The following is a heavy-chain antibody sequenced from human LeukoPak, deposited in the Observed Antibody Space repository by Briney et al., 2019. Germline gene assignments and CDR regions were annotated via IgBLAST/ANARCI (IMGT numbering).Heavy chain of an antibody. CDR3: AKDHGLLWFGELIDY. J-gene: IGHJ4*02. Sequence: PSETLSLTCAVYGGSFSGYYWSWIRQAPGKGLEWVSAISGSGGSTYYADSVKGRFTISRDNSKNTLYLQMNSLRAEDTAVYYCAKDHGLLWFGELIDYWGQGTLVTVSS. V-gene: IGHV3-23*01. CDR2: ISGSGGST. CDR1: GGSFSGYY. D-gene: IGHD3-10*01.